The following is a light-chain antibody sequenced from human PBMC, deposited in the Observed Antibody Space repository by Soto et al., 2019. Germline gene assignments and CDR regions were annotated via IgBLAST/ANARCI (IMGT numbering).Light chain of an antibody. CDR2: GAS. Sequence: ESVLTQSPVTLSFSPAATANLSCRARQSVSSSYLTWYQQKGGQAPRLLIYGASSRATGTPDRFSGGGSGTDFTLTISRLEPEDFVVYYCQYYGHSPPVTFGGGTKVDIK. CDR1: QSVSSSY. V-gene: IGKV3-20*01. J-gene: IGKJ4*01. CDR3: QYYGHSPPVT.